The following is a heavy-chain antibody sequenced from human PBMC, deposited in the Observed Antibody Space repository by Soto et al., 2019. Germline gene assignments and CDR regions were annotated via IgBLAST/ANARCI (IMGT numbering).Heavy chain of an antibody. J-gene: IGHJ4*02. D-gene: IGHD3-3*01. CDR2: IYHGGST. V-gene: IGHV4-38-2*01. Sequence: SETLSLTCAVSGYSISSGYYWGWLRQPPGKGLEWIGSIYHGGSTYYNPSLNSRVTLSIDMTNNHVSLILNSVTAADTAVYYCARGPNYDFWSGLYGYFDYWGQGTLVTVSS. CDR1: GYSISSGYY. CDR3: ARGPNYDFWSGLYGYFDY.